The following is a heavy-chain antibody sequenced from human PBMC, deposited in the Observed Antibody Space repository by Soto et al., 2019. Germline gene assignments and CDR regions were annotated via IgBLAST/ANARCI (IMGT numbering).Heavy chain of an antibody. CDR3: AKDGVATITGYYYYYMDV. CDR1: GFTFSSYA. Sequence: PGGSLRLSCAASGFTFSSYAMSWVRQAPGKGLEWVSAISGSGGSTYYADSVKGRFTISRDNSKNTLYLQMNSLRAEDTAVYYCAKDGVATITGYYYYYMDVWGKGTTVTVSS. J-gene: IGHJ6*03. CDR2: ISGSGGST. V-gene: IGHV3-23*01. D-gene: IGHD5-12*01.